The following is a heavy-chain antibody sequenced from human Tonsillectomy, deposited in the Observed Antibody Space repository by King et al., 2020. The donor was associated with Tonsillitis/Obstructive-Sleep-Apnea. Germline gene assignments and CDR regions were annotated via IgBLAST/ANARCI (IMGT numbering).Heavy chain of an antibody. V-gene: IGHV1-18*01. D-gene: IGHD3-10*01. CDR2: ISAYNGNT. CDR3: ARDGSFYGSGSYSDY. J-gene: IGHJ4*02. CDR1: DYTFSSYG. Sequence: QLVQSGAEVKKPGASVKVSCKASDYTFSSYGITWVRQAPGQGLEWMGWISAYNGNTNYAQKLQGRVTMTTDTSTSTAYMELRSLRSDDTAVYYCARDGSFYGSGSYSDYWGQGTLVTVSS.